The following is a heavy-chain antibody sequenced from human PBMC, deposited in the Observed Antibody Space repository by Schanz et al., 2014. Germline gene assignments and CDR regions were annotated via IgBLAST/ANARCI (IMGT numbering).Heavy chain of an antibody. D-gene: IGHD3-16*01. CDR2: INQDGYDK. CDR3: ARGTPFLCDY. V-gene: IGHV3-7*01. J-gene: IGHJ4*02. CDR1: EFTFNTYC. Sequence: EVQLVESGGGLIQPGGSLRLSCAASEFTFNTYCMSWVRQAPGKGLEWVASINQDGYDKHYVDSVEGRFTISRDSARNSLYLQMSSLRAEDTAVYYCARGTPFLCDYWGQGTLVTVSS.